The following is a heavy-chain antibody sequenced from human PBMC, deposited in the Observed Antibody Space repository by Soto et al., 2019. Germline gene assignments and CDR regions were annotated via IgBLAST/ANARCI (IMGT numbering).Heavy chain of an antibody. V-gene: IGHV3-21*01. CDR3: AKGQEYEFWSGYYKPVARGI. J-gene: IGHJ3*02. Sequence: GGSLRLSCSASGFSFRSYTINWVRQAPGKGLEWVSSIRGSSSYIYYADSVKGRFTISRDNAKNSLYLQMNSLRAEDTAIYYCAKGQEYEFWSGYYKPVARGIWGQGTIVTVSS. CDR2: IRGSSSYI. D-gene: IGHD3-3*01. CDR1: GFSFRSYT.